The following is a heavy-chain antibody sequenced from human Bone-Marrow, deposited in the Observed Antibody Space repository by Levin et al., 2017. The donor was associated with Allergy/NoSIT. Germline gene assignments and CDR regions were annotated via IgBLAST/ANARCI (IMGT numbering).Heavy chain of an antibody. CDR1: EFSFSRYW. D-gene: IGHD3-10*01. CDR2: IKQDGSER. Sequence: PGGSLRLSCAASEFSFSRYWMNWVRQAPGKGLEWVAGIKQDGSERHYVESVKGRFTVSRDNAKNSLYLQMTSLRAEDTAVYYCSRDRGLQIYHFYGMDVWGQGTTVTVSS. J-gene: IGHJ6*02. V-gene: IGHV3-7*01. CDR3: SRDRGLQIYHFYGMDV.